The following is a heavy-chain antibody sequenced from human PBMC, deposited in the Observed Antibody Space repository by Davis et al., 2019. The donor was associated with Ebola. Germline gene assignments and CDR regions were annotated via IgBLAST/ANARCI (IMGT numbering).Heavy chain of an antibody. CDR2: INPKSGST. Sequence: ASVKVSCKASGYTFTGYYMHWVRQAPGQGLEWMGWINPKSGSTNYAQKFQGRVTMTRDTSITTAYMELSSLRSDDTAVYYCARDGSTSDEKSGALDYWGQGPLVTVSS. D-gene: IGHD2/OR15-2a*01. CDR1: GYTFTGYY. CDR3: ARDGSTSDEKSGALDY. J-gene: IGHJ4*02. V-gene: IGHV1-2*02.